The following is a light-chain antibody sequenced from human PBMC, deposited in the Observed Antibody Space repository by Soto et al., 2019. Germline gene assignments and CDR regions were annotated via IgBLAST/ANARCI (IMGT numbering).Light chain of an antibody. V-gene: IGKV1-9*01. J-gene: IGKJ5*01. CDR3: QQLKSYPIT. CDR1: QGISSY. Sequence: DIQMTQSPSTLSASVGARVPINCRASQGISSYLAWYQQKPGKAPKILIYAASTLQSGVPSRFSGSASGTECTLTISSLQPEDVATYYCQQLKSYPITFGQGTRLEI. CDR2: AAS.